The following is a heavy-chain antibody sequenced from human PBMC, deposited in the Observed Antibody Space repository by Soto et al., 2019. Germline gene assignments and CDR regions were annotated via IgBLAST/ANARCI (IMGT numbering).Heavy chain of an antibody. CDR1: GGSFSGYY. CDR3: ARERLGPDAFDI. V-gene: IGHV4-34*01. J-gene: IGHJ3*02. D-gene: IGHD3-16*01. CDR2: INHSGST. Sequence: QVQLQQWGAGLLKPSETLSLTCAVYGGSFSGYYWSWIRQPPGKGLEWIGEINHSGSTNYNPSLKSRVTISVDTSKNQFSLKLSSVTAADTAVYYCARERLGPDAFDIWGQGTMVTVSS.